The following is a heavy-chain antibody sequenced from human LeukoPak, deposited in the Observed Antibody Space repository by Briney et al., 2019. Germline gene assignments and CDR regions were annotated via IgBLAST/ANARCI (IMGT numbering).Heavy chain of an antibody. V-gene: IGHV3-30*18. Sequence: GGSLRLSCAASGFTFSTYGMNWVRQAPGKGLEWVAVISYDGMNKYYADSVKGRFTISRDNSKNTLYLQMNSLRAEDTAVYYCAKDGDFWSGYYYYFDYWGQGTLVTVSS. CDR1: GFTFSTYG. J-gene: IGHJ4*02. D-gene: IGHD3-3*01. CDR3: AKDGDFWSGYYYYFDY. CDR2: ISYDGMNK.